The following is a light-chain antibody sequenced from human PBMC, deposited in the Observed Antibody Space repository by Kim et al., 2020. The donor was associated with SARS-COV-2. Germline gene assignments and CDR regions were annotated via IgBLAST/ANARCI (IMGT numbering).Light chain of an antibody. V-gene: IGKV1-16*02. Sequence: SASGGDSGALTCRASQDIGDFLAWFQQRPGKAPKSLIYAASTLQGGVPSKFSGSGSGTDFTLTISSLQPEDFATYYCQYYGTYPYIFGQGTKLEI. J-gene: IGKJ2*01. CDR2: AAS. CDR3: QYYGTYPYI. CDR1: QDIGDF.